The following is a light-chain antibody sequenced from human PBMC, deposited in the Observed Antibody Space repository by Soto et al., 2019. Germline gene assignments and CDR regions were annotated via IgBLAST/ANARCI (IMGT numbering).Light chain of an antibody. CDR1: QSVGSSY. V-gene: IGKV3-20*01. CDR2: GAS. Sequence: EIVLTQSPGNLSLYPGERATLSGRASQSVGSSYLAWYQQKPGQAPRLLTYGASSRATGIPDRFSDSGPGTDLTLTISRLEPEDFAVYYCQQYGRSLLTCGGGTKVEIK. CDR3: QQYGRSLLT. J-gene: IGKJ4*01.